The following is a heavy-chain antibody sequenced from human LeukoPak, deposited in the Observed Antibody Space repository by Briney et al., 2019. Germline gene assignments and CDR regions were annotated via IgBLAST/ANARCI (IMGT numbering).Heavy chain of an antibody. J-gene: IGHJ3*02. V-gene: IGHV4-34*01. CDR1: GGSFSGYY. D-gene: IGHD2-2*01. CDR2: INHSGST. Sequence: SETLSLTGAVYGGSFSGYYWSWIRQPPGKGLEWIGEINHSGSTNYNPSLKSRVTISVDTSKNQFSLKLSSVTAADTAVHYCARRPKRRGIKGYCSSTSCYQTNAFDIWGQGTMVTVSS. CDR3: ARRPKRRGIKGYCSSTSCYQTNAFDI.